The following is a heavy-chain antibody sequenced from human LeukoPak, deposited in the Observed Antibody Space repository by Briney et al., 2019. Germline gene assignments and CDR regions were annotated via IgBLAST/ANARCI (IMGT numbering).Heavy chain of an antibody. D-gene: IGHD3-22*01. CDR2: IYHSGST. CDR3: AGHYYDSSGQGY. V-gene: IGHV4-4*02. CDR1: GGSISSSNW. Sequence: SETLSLTCAVSGGSISSSNWWSWVRQPPGKGLEWIGEIYHSGSTNYNPSLKSRVTISVDKSKNQFSLKLSSVTAAGTAVYYCAGHYYDSSGQGYWGQGTLVTVSS. J-gene: IGHJ4*02.